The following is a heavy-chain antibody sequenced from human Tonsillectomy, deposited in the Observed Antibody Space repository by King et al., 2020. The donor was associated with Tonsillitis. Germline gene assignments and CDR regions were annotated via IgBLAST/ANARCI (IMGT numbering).Heavy chain of an antibody. CDR1: GYTFTKYY. J-gene: IGHJ4*02. CDR3: ASTINFYDSSGFGY. D-gene: IGHD3-22*01. V-gene: IGHV1-46*03. Sequence: QLVQSGAEVKKPGASVKVSCKASGYTFTKYYMHWVRQAPGQGLEWMGIINPSGGSTSYAQKFQGRVTMTRDTSTSTVHMELSSLRSEDTAVYYCASTINFYDSSGFGYWDQGTLVTVSS. CDR2: INPSGGST.